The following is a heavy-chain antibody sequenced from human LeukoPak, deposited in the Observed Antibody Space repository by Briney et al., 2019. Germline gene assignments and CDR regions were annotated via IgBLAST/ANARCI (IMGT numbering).Heavy chain of an antibody. CDR2: AYHSGSS. J-gene: IGHJ2*01. V-gene: IGHV4-38-2*02. Sequence: PSETLSLTCTVSGYSISSGYYWGWIRQPPGKGLEWIGSAYHSGSSYYNPSLKSRVSISVDTSKNQFSLKLTSVTAADTAVYYCARREPSYWYFDFWGRGTLVTVSS. D-gene: IGHD1-14*01. CDR1: GYSISSGYY. CDR3: ARREPSYWYFDF.